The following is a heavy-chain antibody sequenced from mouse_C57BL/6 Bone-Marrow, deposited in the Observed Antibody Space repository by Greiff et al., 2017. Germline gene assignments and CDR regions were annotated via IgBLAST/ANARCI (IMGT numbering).Heavy chain of an antibody. CDR1: GYTFTDYY. Sequence: SGPVLVKPGASVKMSCKASGYTFTDYYMNWVKQSHGKSLEWIGVINPYNGGTSYNQKFKGKATLTVDKSSSTAYMELNSLTSEDSAVYYCARIYGYFDVWGTGTTVTVSS. CDR2: INPYNGGT. J-gene: IGHJ1*03. CDR3: ARIYGYFDV. V-gene: IGHV1-19*01.